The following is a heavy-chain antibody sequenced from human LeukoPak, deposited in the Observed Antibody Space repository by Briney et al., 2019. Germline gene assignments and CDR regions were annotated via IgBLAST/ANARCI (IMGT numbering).Heavy chain of an antibody. CDR3: AKDLSDNYNLFDY. CDR2: ISGPGYTT. J-gene: IGHJ4*02. Sequence: GGSLRLSCAASGFTFRSYAMSWVRQAPGKGLEWVSVISGPGYTTYYADSVKGRLTISRDNSNNILYLQLSSPRVEDTAVYYCAKDLSDNYNLFDYWGQGTLVTVSS. V-gene: IGHV3-23*01. CDR1: GFTFRSYA. D-gene: IGHD1-1*01.